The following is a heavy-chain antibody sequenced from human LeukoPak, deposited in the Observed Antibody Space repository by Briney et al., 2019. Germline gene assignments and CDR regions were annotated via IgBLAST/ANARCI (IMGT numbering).Heavy chain of an antibody. Sequence: GGSLRLSCAASGFTFSSYGMHWVRQAPGKGLEWVAVIWYDGSNKYYADSVKGRFTISRDNSKNTLYLQMNSLRAEDTAVYYCAKDRGYSYGTLDYWGQGTLVTVSS. V-gene: IGHV3-33*06. D-gene: IGHD5-18*01. J-gene: IGHJ4*02. CDR3: AKDRGYSYGTLDY. CDR2: IWYDGSNK. CDR1: GFTFSSYG.